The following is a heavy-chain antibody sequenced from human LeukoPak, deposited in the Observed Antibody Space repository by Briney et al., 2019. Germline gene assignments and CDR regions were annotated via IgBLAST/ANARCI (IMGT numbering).Heavy chain of an antibody. CDR2: IYYSGST. J-gene: IGHJ4*02. CDR1: GGSISSYN. V-gene: IGHV4-59*01. Sequence: KPSETLSLTCTVSGGSISSYNWSWLRQPPGKGLEWIGYIYYSGSTNYNPSLKSRVTISVDTSKNQFSLKLSSVTAADTAVYYFACYGGTGYYGFDYLGQGTLVTVSS. CDR3: ACYGGTGYYGFDY. D-gene: IGHD3/OR15-3a*01.